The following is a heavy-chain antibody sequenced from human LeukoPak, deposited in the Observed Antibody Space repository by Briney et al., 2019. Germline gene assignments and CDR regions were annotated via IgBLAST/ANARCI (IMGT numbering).Heavy chain of an antibody. Sequence: GGSLRLSCAASGFTFISYGMSWLRQAPGKGVEGVSAISGCGGSTYHAHSVKGRFTISRDNSKNTLYLQMNSLRAEDTAVYYCAKESHYDIMTGYYPLPVFDYCGQGTLVTVSS. CDR3: AKESHYDIMTGYYPLPVFDY. CDR2: ISGCGGST. CDR1: GFTFISYG. V-gene: IGHV3-23*01. D-gene: IGHD3-9*01. J-gene: IGHJ4*02.